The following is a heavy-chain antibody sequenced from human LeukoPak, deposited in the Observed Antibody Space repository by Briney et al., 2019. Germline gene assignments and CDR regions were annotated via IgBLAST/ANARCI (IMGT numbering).Heavy chain of an antibody. V-gene: IGHV3-7*01. CDR3: AKDLRRIVVVPAAPYDY. CDR1: GFSFSSNW. J-gene: IGHJ4*02. D-gene: IGHD2-2*01. CDR2: INPDGSEK. Sequence: GGSLRLSCTASGFSFSSNWMTWVRQAPGKGLEWVGNINPDGSEKFYVDSVRGRFTISRDNARSSVYLQMTSLRADDTAVYYCAKDLRRIVVVPAAPYDYWGQGTLVTVSS.